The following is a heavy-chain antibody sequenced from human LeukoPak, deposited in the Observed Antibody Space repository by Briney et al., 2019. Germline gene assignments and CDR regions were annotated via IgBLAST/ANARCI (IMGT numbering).Heavy chain of an antibody. V-gene: IGHV3-7*03. Sequence: GGSLRLSCAASGFTFSSYWMSWVRQAPGKGLEWVANIKQDGSEKYYVDSVKGRFTISRDNAKNSLYLQMNSLRAEDTAVYYCARVCQIYGSGSYYYFDYWGQGTLVTVSS. CDR3: ARVCQIYGSGSYYYFDY. J-gene: IGHJ4*02. CDR2: IKQDGSEK. CDR1: GFTFSSYW. D-gene: IGHD3-10*01.